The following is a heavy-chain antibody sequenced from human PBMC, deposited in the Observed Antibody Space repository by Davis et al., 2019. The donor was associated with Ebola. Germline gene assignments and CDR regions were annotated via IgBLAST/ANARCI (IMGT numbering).Heavy chain of an antibody. Sequence: GESLKISCKGSGYSFTSYWIGWVRQMPGKGLEWMGIIYPGDSDTRYSPSFQGQVTISADKSISTAYLQWSSLKASDTAMYYCARARMYYDFWSGQNWFDPWGQGTLVTVSS. J-gene: IGHJ5*02. CDR1: GYSFTSYW. D-gene: IGHD3-3*01. CDR2: IYPGDSDT. CDR3: ARARMYYDFWSGQNWFDP. V-gene: IGHV5-51*01.